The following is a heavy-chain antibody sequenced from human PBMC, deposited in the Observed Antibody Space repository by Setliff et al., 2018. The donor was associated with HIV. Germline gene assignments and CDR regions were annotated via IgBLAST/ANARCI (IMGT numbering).Heavy chain of an antibody. Sequence: PGGSLRLSCAASGFTFSDYYMSWLRQAPGKGLEWVSYISRDGNTIYYADSVKGRFTISRDNSRNTLYLQMNSLRDEDTAVYYCAREGGSSGYCGYFDYWGQGTLVTVSS. J-gene: IGHJ4*02. V-gene: IGHV3-11*04. CDR2: ISRDGNTI. CDR1: GFTFSDYY. CDR3: AREGGSSGYCGYFDY. D-gene: IGHD3-22*01.